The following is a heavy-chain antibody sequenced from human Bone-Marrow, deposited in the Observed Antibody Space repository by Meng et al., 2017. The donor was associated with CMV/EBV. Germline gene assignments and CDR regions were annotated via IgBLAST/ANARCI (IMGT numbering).Heavy chain of an antibody. V-gene: IGHV3-23*01. CDR2: ISGSGGST. D-gene: IGHD2-15*01. CDR1: GFTFSSYA. Sequence: GGSLRLSCAASGFTFSSYAMSWVRQAPGKGLEWVSAISGSGGSTYYADSVKGRFTISRDNSKNTLYLQMNSLRAEDTAIYYCAKAVLATCSGVFCYHFDYWGQGTLVTVSS. CDR3: AKAVLATCSGVFCYHFDY. J-gene: IGHJ4*02.